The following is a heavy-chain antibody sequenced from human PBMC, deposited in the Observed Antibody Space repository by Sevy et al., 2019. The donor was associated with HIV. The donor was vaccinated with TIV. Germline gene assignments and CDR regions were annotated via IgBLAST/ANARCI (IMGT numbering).Heavy chain of an antibody. Sequence: SETLSRTCTVSGGSVSSGSYYWSWIRQPPGKGLEWIGYIYYSGSTNYNPSLKSRVTISVDTSKNQFSLKLSSVTAADTAVYYCARVTIDRYYYYYGMDVWGQGTTVTVSS. V-gene: IGHV4-61*01. J-gene: IGHJ6*02. CDR2: IYYSGST. D-gene: IGHD4-17*01. CDR1: GGSVSSGSYY. CDR3: ARVTIDRYYYYYGMDV.